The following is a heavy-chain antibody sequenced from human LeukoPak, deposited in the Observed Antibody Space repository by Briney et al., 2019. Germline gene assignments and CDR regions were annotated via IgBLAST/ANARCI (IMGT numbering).Heavy chain of an antibody. V-gene: IGHV1-24*01. CDR1: GYTLTELS. CDR2: FDPEDGET. J-gene: IGHJ5*02. Sequence: ASVKVSCKVSGYTLTELSMHWVRQAPGKGLGWMGGFDPEDGETIYAQKFQGRVTMTEDTSTDTAYMELSSLRSEDTAVYYCATVGPAANNWFDPWGQGTLVTVSS. D-gene: IGHD2-2*01. CDR3: ATVGPAANNWFDP.